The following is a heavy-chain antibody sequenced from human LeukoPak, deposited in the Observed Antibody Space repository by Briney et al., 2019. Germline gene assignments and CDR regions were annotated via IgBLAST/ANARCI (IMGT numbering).Heavy chain of an antibody. CDR2: ISHSGST. V-gene: IGHV4-34*01. Sequence: SETLSLTCTVSGGSISSYYWSWIRQPPGKGLERIGEISHSGSTNYNPSLKSRVTISVDTSKNQFSLKLSSVTAADTAVYYCARLRIRRGQLWSLPYFDYWGQGTLVTVSS. J-gene: IGHJ4*02. CDR1: GGSISSYY. D-gene: IGHD5-18*01. CDR3: ARLRIRRGQLWSLPYFDY.